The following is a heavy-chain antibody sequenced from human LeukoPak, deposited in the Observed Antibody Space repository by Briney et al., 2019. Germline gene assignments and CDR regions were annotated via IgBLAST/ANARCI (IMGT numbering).Heavy chain of an antibody. CDR2: THPDSGGT. Sequence: ASVKVSCKASGYTFTDYYIHWIRQAPGQGLEWMGWTHPDSGGTNYAQKFQGRVTMTRDTSIRTVYMELSRLRLDDTAVYYCARGPRRGSYSQGWFDPWGQGTLVTVSS. CDR3: ARGPRRGSYSQGWFDP. V-gene: IGHV1-2*02. CDR1: GYTFTDYY. D-gene: IGHD1-26*01. J-gene: IGHJ5*02.